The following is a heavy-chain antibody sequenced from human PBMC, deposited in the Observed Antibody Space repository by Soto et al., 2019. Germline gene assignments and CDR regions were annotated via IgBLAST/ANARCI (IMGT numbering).Heavy chain of an antibody. CDR1: GFTFSSYW. V-gene: IGHV3-74*01. CDR3: ARGNLPIVVVPAAIDY. D-gene: IGHD2-2*01. CDR2: INTDGSTT. J-gene: IGHJ4*02. Sequence: EVQLVESGGGLVQPGGSLRLSCAASGFTFSSYWMHWVRQTPGKGLEWVSRINTDGSTTNYADSVKGRLTISRDNAKNTLYLQMNGLRVEDTAVFYCARGNLPIVVVPAAIDYWGQGTQVTVSS.